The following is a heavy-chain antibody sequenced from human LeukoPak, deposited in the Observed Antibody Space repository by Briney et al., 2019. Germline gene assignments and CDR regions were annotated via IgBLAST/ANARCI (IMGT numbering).Heavy chain of an antibody. CDR1: GYTFTGYY. J-gene: IGHJ6*02. V-gene: IGHV1-2*02. Sequence: ASVKVSCKASGYTFTGYYMHWVRQAPGQGLEWMGWINPNSGGTNYAQKFQGRVTMTRDTSISTAYMELSRLRSDDTAVYYCAREIAVAVDCYGMDVWGQGTTVTVSS. CDR2: INPNSGGT. CDR3: AREIAVAVDCYGMDV. D-gene: IGHD6-19*01.